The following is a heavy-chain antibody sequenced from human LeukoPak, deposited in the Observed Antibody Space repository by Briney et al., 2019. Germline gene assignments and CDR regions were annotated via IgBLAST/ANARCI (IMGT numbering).Heavy chain of an antibody. CDR3: ARRGLYGSGSYIAYFDY. CDR2: INHSGST. D-gene: IGHD3-10*01. J-gene: IGHJ4*02. CDR1: GGSFSGYY. Sequence: SETLSLTCAVHGGSFSGYYWSWIRQPPGKGLEWIGEINHSGSTNYNPSLKSRVTISVDTSKNQFSLKLSSVTAADTAVYYCARRGLYGSGSYIAYFDYWGQGTLVTVSS. V-gene: IGHV4-34*01.